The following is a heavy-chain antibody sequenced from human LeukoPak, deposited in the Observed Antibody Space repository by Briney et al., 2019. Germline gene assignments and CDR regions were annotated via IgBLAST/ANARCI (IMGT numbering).Heavy chain of an antibody. D-gene: IGHD3-22*01. CDR1: GFTFSSYN. CDR2: ITSGSSYI. V-gene: IGHV3-21*01. J-gene: IGHJ4*02. Sequence: GGSLRLSCAASGFTFSSYNMNWVRQAPGKGLEWVSSITSGSSYIYYADSVKGRFTISRDNAKNSLYLQLNSLRAEDTAVYYCARVLHKRNYDSSDYYGFWGQGTRVTVSS. CDR3: ARVLHKRNYDSSDYYGF.